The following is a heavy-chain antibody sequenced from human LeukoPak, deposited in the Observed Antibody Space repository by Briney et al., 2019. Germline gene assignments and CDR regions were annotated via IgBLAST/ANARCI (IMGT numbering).Heavy chain of an antibody. CDR2: IRSKTNSYAT. CDR3: SRPLQTLSTTDYYYYYYMDV. J-gene: IGHJ6*03. D-gene: IGHD2/OR15-2a*01. V-gene: IGHV3-73*01. Sequence: GGSLRLSCAASGFTFSGSAMHWVRQASGKGLEWVGRIRSKTNSYATAFAASVKGRFTISRDDSKNTAYLQMNSLKPEDTAVYYCSRPLQTLSTTDYYYYYYMDVWGKGTTVTVSS. CDR1: GFTFSGSA.